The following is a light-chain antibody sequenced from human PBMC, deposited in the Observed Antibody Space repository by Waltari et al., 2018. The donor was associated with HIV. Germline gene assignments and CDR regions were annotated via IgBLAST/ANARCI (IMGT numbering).Light chain of an antibody. CDR3: QSHDRSLSGPWV. V-gene: IGLV1-40*01. CDR2: SNI. Sequence: QSVLTQPPSVSGAPGQTVTISCDGSSSNIGAGYDVHWYKQVPGTSPKLVIYSNINRPSGVPDRVSSSKSGTSASLAITGLQAEDEAHYYCQSHDRSLSGPWVFGGGTKLTVL. CDR1: SSNIGAGYD. J-gene: IGLJ3*02.